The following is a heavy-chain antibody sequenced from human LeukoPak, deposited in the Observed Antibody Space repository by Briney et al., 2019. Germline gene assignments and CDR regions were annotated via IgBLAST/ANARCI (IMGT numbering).Heavy chain of an antibody. CDR1: GFTVSTNC. D-gene: IGHD5-18*01. V-gene: IGHV3-53*04. Sequence: GGSLRLSCAASGFTVSTNCMTWVRQALGKGLEWVSTIYSGGTTYYADSVMGRFTISRHNSRNTLYLQMNSLRAEDTAVYYCARVDTVMAYYFDLWGQGTLVTVSS. CDR3: ARVDTVMAYYFDL. CDR2: IYSGGTT. J-gene: IGHJ4*02.